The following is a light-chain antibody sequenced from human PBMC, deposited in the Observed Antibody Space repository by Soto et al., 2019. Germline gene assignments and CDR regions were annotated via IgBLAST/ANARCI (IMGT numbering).Light chain of an antibody. V-gene: IGKV4-1*01. CDR3: QQYYSIPIT. J-gene: IGKJ5*01. CDR1: QSVLYSSNNKNY. CDR2: WAS. Sequence: DIVMTQSPDSLAVSLGERANINCKSSQSVLYSSNNKNYLAWYQQKPGQPPKLLIYWASTRESGVPDRFSGSGSGTDFTLTISSLQAEDVAVYYCQQYYSIPITFGQGTRLEIK.